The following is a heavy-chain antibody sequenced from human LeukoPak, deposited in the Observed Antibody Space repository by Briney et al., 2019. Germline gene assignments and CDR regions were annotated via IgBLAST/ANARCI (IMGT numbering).Heavy chain of an antibody. Sequence: SETLSLTCTVSGGSISSYYWSWIRQPPGKGLEWIGYIYYSGSTNYNPSLKSRVTISVDTSKNQFSLKLSSVTAEDTAVYYCARARPILYSSGYYFRRIDYFDYWGQGTLVTVSS. CDR2: IYYSGST. V-gene: IGHV4-59*01. CDR1: GGSISSYY. D-gene: IGHD3-22*01. J-gene: IGHJ4*02. CDR3: ARARPILYSSGYYFRRIDYFDY.